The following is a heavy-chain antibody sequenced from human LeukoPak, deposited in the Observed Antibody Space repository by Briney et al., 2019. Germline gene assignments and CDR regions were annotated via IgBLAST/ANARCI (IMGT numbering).Heavy chain of an antibody. CDR3: AKDGPYDFWSGYRNWFDP. V-gene: IGHV3-23*01. J-gene: IGHJ5*02. CDR2: ISGSGGST. D-gene: IGHD3-3*01. Sequence: QPGGSLRLSCTASGFTFSNYAMSWVRQAPGKGLEWVSAISGSGGSTYYADSVKGRFTISRDNSKNTLYLQMNSLRVEDTAVYYCAKDGPYDFWSGYRNWFDPRGQGTLVMVSS. CDR1: GFTFSNYA.